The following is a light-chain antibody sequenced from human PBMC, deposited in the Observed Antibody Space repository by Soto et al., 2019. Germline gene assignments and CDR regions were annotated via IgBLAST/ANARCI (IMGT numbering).Light chain of an antibody. J-gene: IGLJ3*02. Sequence: QSALTQPRSVSGSPGQSVTISCTGTSSDVGGYNYVSWYQQHPGKAPKLMIYDVSKRPSGVPDRFSGSKSGNTASLTISGLQAEDEADYYCCSYAGRYTSGVFGGGTKLTVL. CDR1: SSDVGGYNY. V-gene: IGLV2-11*01. CDR2: DVS. CDR3: CSYAGRYTSGV.